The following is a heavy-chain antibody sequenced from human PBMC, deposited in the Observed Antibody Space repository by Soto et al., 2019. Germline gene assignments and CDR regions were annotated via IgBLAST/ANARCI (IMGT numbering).Heavy chain of an antibody. CDR2: IYPGDSDT. D-gene: IGHD2-2*01. CDR1: GYSFTSYW. J-gene: IGHJ5*02. CDR3: ARHWAVPAASNNWFDP. V-gene: IGHV5-51*01. Sequence: PGESLKISCKGSGYSFTSYWIGWVRQMPGKGLEWMGIIYPGDSDTRYSPSFQGQVTISADKSISTAYLQWSSLKASDTAMYYCARHWAVPAASNNWFDPWGKGTLVTVSS.